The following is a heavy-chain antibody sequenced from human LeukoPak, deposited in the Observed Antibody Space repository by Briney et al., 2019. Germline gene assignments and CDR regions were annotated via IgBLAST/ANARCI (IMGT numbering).Heavy chain of an antibody. Sequence: PSETLSLTCAVYGGSFSGYYGSWIRQPPGKGLEWIGEINHSGSTNYNPSLKSRVTISVDTSKNQFSLKLSSVTAADTAVYYCARFVRVVRNWFDPWGQGTLVTVSS. V-gene: IGHV4-34*01. D-gene: IGHD3-22*01. CDR3: ARFVRVVRNWFDP. J-gene: IGHJ5*02. CDR2: INHSGST. CDR1: GGSFSGYY.